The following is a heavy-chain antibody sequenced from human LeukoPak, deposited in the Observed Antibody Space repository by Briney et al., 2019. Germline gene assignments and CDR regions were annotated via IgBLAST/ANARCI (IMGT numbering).Heavy chain of an antibody. CDR3: ARDRGRYFDCLDY. D-gene: IGHD3-9*01. J-gene: IGHJ4*02. Sequence: GRSLRLSCAASGFTFSGYGMHWVRQAPGKGLEWVAVIWYDGSNKYYADSVKGRFTISRDNSKDTLYLQTHSLRAEDTAVYYCARDRGRYFDCLDYWGQGTLVTVSS. V-gene: IGHV3-33*01. CDR2: IWYDGSNK. CDR1: GFTFSGYG.